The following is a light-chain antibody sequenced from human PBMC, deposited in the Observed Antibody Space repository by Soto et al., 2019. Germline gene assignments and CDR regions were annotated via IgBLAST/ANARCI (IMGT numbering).Light chain of an antibody. Sequence: QSALTQPPSASGSLGQSVTISCTGTSSDVGGYNYVSWHQQHPGKAPKVMIYDVNKRPPGVPDRFSGSKSANTASLTVSGVQDEDEADYYCSSFAGGGNTVLLGGGTKVTVL. CDR2: DVN. J-gene: IGLJ2*01. CDR1: SSDVGGYNY. V-gene: IGLV2-8*01. CDR3: SSFAGGGNTVL.